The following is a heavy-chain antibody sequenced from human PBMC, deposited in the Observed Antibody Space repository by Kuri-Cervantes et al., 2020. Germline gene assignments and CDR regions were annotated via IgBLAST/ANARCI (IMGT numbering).Heavy chain of an antibody. CDR1: GFTFSGYW. CDR3: ARDAGDGSLDY. Sequence: GESLKISCAASGFTFSGYWMSWVRQAPGKGLEWVANIKQDGSEKYYVGSVKGRFTISRDNAKNSLYLQMNSLRAEDTAVYYCARDAGDGSLDYWGQGTLVTVSS. CDR2: IKQDGSEK. D-gene: IGHD5-24*01. V-gene: IGHV3-7*01. J-gene: IGHJ4*02.